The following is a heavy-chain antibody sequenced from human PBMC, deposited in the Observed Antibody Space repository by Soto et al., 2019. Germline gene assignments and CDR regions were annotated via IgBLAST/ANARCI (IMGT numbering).Heavy chain of an antibody. D-gene: IGHD2-15*01. CDR3: ARSRLGYCSGGSCYPPPYYYYGMDV. CDR2: IIPIFGTA. CDR1: GGTFSSYA. J-gene: IGHJ6*02. V-gene: IGHV1-69*01. Sequence: QVQLVQSGAEVKKPGSSVKVSCKASGGTFSSYAISWVRQAPGQGLEWMGGIIPIFGTANYAQKFQGRVTITADESTSTAYMELSSLRSDDTAVYYCARSRLGYCSGGSCYPPPYYYYGMDVWGQGTTVTVSS.